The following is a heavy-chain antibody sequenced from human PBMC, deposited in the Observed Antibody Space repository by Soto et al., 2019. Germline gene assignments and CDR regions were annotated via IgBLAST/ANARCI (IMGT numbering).Heavy chain of an antibody. CDR1: AFVFNDYA. J-gene: IGHJ6*02. CDR2: IWHDGSNK. V-gene: IGHV3-33*01. Sequence: QGKLVESGGGVVQPGRSLRLSCAASAFVFNDYAMHWVRQAPGKGLEWVAVIWHDGSNKFYGDSVKGRFIISRDNSRDMLYLHMNSLRVEDTAGYFCARVPHSGWYDRVVRDYYGMDVWGQGTTVIVSS. CDR3: ARVPHSGWYDRVVRDYYGMDV. D-gene: IGHD6-19*01.